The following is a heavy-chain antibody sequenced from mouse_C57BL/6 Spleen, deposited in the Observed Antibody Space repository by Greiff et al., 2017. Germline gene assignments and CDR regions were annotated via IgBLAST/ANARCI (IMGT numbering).Heavy chain of an antibody. D-gene: IGHD2-5*01. J-gene: IGHJ1*03. Sequence: EVQLQQSGTVLARPGASVKMSCKTSGYTFTSYWMHWVKQRPGQGLEWIGAIYPGNSDTSYNQKFKGKAKLTAVTSASTAYMELSSLTNEDSAVYYCTRTYSNDWYFDVWGTGTTVTVSS. CDR1: GYTFTSYW. CDR2: IYPGNSDT. V-gene: IGHV1-5*01. CDR3: TRTYSNDWYFDV.